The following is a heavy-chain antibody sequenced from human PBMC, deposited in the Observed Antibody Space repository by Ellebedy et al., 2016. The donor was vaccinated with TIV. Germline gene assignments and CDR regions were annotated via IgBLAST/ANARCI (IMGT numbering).Heavy chain of an antibody. CDR2: ISYDGSNK. CDR1: GFTFSSYG. Sequence: GESLKISXAASGFTFSSYGMHWVRQAPGKGLEWVAVISYDGSNKYYADSVKGRFTISRDNSKNTLYLQMNSLRAEDTAVYYCAKDGYYYDSSGYYFDYWGQGTLVTVSS. CDR3: AKDGYYYDSSGYYFDY. J-gene: IGHJ4*02. D-gene: IGHD3-22*01. V-gene: IGHV3-30*18.